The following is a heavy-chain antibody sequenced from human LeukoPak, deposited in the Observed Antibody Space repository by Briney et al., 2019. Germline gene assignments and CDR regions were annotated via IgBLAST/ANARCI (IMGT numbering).Heavy chain of an antibody. J-gene: IGHJ4*02. CDR2: IYYSGST. CDR3: ASRRDSSGYKRH. CDR1: GGSISSGGYY. D-gene: IGHD3-22*01. V-gene: IGHV4-31*03. Sequence: SETLSLTCTVSGGSISSGGYYWSWIRQHPGKGLEWIGYIYYSGSTYYNPSLKSRVTISVDTSKNQFSLKLSSVTAADTGVYYCASRRDSSGYKRHWGQGTLVTVSS.